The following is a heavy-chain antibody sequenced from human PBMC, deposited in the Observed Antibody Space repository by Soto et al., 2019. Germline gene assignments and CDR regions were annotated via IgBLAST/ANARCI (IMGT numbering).Heavy chain of an antibody. D-gene: IGHD2-8*01. V-gene: IGHV3-33*01. CDR3: ARDSCTNGICYIVDY. CDR2: IWYDGNSK. Sequence: GGSLRLSCAASGFTFSTYGMHWVRQAPGKGLEWVAVIWYDGNSKYYADSVKGRFTISRDNSKNTLYLQMNSLRAEDTAVYYCARDSCTNGICYIVDYWGQGTLVTVSS. CDR1: GFTFSTYG. J-gene: IGHJ4*02.